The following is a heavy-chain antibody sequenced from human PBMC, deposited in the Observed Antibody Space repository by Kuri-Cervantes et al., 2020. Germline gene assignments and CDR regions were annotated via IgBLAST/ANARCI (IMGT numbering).Heavy chain of an antibody. CDR3: AHEDYGVSVFDF. D-gene: IGHD4-17*01. J-gene: IGHJ4*02. V-gene: IGHV2-5*02. CDR2: IYWDDDK. CDR1: GFSLSTSGVG. Sequence: YGPTLVKPTQTLTLTCTFSGFSLSTSGVGVGWIRQPPGKALEWLALIYWDDDKRYSPSLKSRLTITKDTSKNQVVLTMTNMDPVDTATYYCAHEDYGVSVFDFWGQGTLVTVSS.